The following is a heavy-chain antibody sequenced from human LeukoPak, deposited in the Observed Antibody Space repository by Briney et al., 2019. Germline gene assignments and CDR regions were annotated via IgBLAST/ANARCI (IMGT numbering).Heavy chain of an antibody. Sequence: SETLSLTCTVSGGSISSYYWSWIRQPPGKGLEWIGYIYYSGGTNYNPSLKSRVTISVDTSKNQFSLKLSSVTAADTAVYYCARDGGGSFPYWGQGTLVTVSS. D-gene: IGHD2-15*01. V-gene: IGHV4-59*01. CDR1: GGSISSYY. CDR2: IYYSGGT. CDR3: ARDGGGSFPY. J-gene: IGHJ4*02.